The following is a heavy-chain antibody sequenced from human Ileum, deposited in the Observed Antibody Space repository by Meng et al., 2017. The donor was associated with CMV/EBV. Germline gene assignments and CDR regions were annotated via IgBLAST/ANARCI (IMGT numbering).Heavy chain of an antibody. CDR2: ISVDNGNT. V-gene: IGHV1-18*01. J-gene: IGHJ5*02. D-gene: IGHD3-3*01. Sequence: QSHLVQSDAQLMRPGASVTVSRRASGYTLSTYGISWVRQAPGHRLEWMGWISVDNGNTNYAQKFQVRVTMTTHTSTSTAYMELTVLTSDDTAVYYCARVSNTCLECWFDPWGQGTLVTVSS. CDR3: ARVSNTCLECWFDP. CDR1: GYTLSTYG.